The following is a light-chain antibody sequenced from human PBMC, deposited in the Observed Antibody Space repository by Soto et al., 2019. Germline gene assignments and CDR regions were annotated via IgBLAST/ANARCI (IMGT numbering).Light chain of an antibody. Sequence: EIMMQQSPATLSVSPGERTTLSCRASQSVSSNLAWYQQKPGQAPRLLIYGASTRATGIPARFSGSGSGTEFTLTISSLQSEYFAVYYCQQYNNWPPLTFGGGTKVEIK. CDR1: QSVSSN. J-gene: IGKJ4*01. CDR2: GAS. V-gene: IGKV3-15*01. CDR3: QQYNNWPPLT.